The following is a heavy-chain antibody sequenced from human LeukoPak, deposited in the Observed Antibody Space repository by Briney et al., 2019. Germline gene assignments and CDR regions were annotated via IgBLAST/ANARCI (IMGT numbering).Heavy chain of an antibody. Sequence: ASVTVSCTTSGYTFTNYGMTWVRQAPGQGLEWMGWISPYNGRTHSAQKFQDRVTMTTDTSASTAYMELRSLISNDTAIYFCARTTNSGDEDFWRQGTLVTVSS. CDR1: GYTFTNYG. V-gene: IGHV1-18*01. CDR3: ARTTNSGDEDF. J-gene: IGHJ4*02. D-gene: IGHD7-27*01. CDR2: ISPYNGRT.